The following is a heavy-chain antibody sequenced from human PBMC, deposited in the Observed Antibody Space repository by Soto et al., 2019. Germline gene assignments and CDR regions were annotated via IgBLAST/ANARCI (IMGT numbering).Heavy chain of an antibody. V-gene: IGHV1-18*04. CDR2: ISAHNGDT. D-gene: IGHD3-3*01. J-gene: IGHJ4*02. CDR3: ARKERFYPD. CDR1: GYSFATYG. Sequence: ASVKVSCKASGYSFATYGFSWVRQAPGQGLECVGWISAHNGDTHYSQKFQGRVTLTTDTSTNTGYMELRSLTSDDTAVYFCARKERFYPDWGQGTLVTVSS.